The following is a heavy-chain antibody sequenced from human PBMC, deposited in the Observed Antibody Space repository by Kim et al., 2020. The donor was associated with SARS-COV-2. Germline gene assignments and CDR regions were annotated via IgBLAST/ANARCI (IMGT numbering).Heavy chain of an antibody. Sequence: GGSLRLSCAASGFTFSSYGMHWVRQAPGKGLEWVAVISYDGSNKYYADSVKGRFTISRDNSKNTLYLQMNSLRAEDTAVYYCAGAVAGSGDYWGQGTLVT. CDR1: GFTFSSYG. D-gene: IGHD6-19*01. J-gene: IGHJ4*02. CDR2: ISYDGSNK. V-gene: IGHV3-30*03. CDR3: AGAVAGSGDY.